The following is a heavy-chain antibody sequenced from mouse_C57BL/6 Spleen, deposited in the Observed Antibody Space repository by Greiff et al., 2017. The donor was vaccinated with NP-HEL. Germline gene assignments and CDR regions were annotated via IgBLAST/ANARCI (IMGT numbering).Heavy chain of an antibody. V-gene: IGHV1-15*01. D-gene: IGHD2-1*01. J-gene: IGHJ2*01. CDR2: IDPETGGT. Sequence: VKLMESGAELVRPGASVTLSCKASGYTFTDYEMHWVKQTPVHGLEWIGAIDPETGGTAYNQKFKGKAILTADKSSSTAYMELRSLTSEDSAVYYCTTSLLSFDYWGQGTTLTVSS. CDR3: TTSLLSFDY. CDR1: GYTFTDYE.